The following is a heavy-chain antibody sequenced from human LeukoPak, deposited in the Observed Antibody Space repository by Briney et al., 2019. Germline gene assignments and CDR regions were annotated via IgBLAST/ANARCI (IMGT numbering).Heavy chain of an antibody. J-gene: IGHJ4*02. Sequence: ASVKVSCKASGYTFTGYYVHWVRPAPGQGLEWMGRIDPNSGDTNYAQKFQGRVAMTRDTSISTAYMELSRLRSDDTAVYYCARDYCGGDCFPDYWGQGTLVTVSS. CDR2: IDPNSGDT. CDR3: ARDYCGGDCFPDY. CDR1: GYTFTGYY. V-gene: IGHV1-2*06. D-gene: IGHD2-21*02.